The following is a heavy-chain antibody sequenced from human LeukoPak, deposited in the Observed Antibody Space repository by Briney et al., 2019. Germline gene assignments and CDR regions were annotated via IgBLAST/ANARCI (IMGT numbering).Heavy chain of an antibody. Sequence: PSETLSLTCTVSGGSISSYYWSWIRQPPGPGLEWIGYIYYSGSTNYNPSLKSRVTISVDTSKNQFSLKLSSVTAADTAVYYCARKVFPSSRLAHFDYWGQGTLVTVSS. V-gene: IGHV4-59*08. D-gene: IGHD6-19*01. CDR1: GGSISSYY. CDR2: IYYSGST. J-gene: IGHJ4*02. CDR3: ARKVFPSSRLAHFDY.